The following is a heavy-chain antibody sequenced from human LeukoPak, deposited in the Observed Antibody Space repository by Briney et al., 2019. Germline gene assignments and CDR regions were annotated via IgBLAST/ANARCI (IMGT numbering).Heavy chain of an antibody. D-gene: IGHD6-13*01. CDR2: IYSGGST. CDR3: ARSGIAAAFDY. Sequence: GGSLRLSCAASGFTVSSNYMSWVRQAPGKGLEWVSVIYSGGSTYYADSVKGRFTISRDNSKNTLCLQMNSLRAEDTAVYYCARSGIAAAFDYWGQGTLVTVSS. J-gene: IGHJ4*02. CDR1: GFTVSSNY. V-gene: IGHV3-53*01.